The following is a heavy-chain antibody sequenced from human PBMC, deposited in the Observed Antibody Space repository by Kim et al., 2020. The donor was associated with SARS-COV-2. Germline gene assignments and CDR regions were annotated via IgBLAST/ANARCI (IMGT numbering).Heavy chain of an antibody. CDR3: ANTYRVMGATTGGLIHS. CDR2: IYFDGSP. CDR1: GGSIISSSYY. Sequence: SETLSLTCTVSGGSIISSSYYWGWVRQPPGKGLEWIGNIYFDGSPFYTPSLKSRVTLSVDTSKNQFSLNLISVTAADTAIYSCANTYRVMGATTGGLIHSWGQGTLVIVSS. V-gene: IGHV4-39*01. J-gene: IGHJ4*02. D-gene: IGHD1-26*01.